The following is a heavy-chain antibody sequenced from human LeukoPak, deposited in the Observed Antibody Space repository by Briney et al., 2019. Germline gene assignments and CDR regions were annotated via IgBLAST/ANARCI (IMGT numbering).Heavy chain of an antibody. D-gene: IGHD5-12*01. V-gene: IGHV3-74*01. Sequence: GGSLRLSCAASGFTFSSYWMHWVRQAPGKGLVWVSRINTDGSSTSYADSVKGRFTISRDNAKNTLYLQMNSLRAEDTAVYYCARTPRASLWYFDLWGRGTLVTVSS. J-gene: IGHJ2*01. CDR3: ARTPRASLWYFDL. CDR1: GFTFSSYW. CDR2: INTDGSST.